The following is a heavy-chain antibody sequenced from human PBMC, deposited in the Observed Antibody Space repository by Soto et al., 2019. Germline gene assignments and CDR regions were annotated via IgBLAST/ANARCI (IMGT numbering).Heavy chain of an antibody. CDR1: GGSISSSSYY. Sequence: SETLSLTCTVSGGSISSSSYYWGWIRQPPGKGLEWIGSIYYSGSTYYNPSLKSRVTISVDTSKNQFSLKLSSVTAADTAVYYCARHNGIAAYYYYYMDVWGKGTTVTVSS. CDR3: ARHNGIAAYYYYYMDV. D-gene: IGHD6-6*01. J-gene: IGHJ6*03. CDR2: IYYSGST. V-gene: IGHV4-39*01.